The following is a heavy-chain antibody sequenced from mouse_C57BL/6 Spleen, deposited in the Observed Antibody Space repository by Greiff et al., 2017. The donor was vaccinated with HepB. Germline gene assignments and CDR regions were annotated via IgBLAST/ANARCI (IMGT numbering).Heavy chain of an antibody. D-gene: IGHD1-1*01. V-gene: IGHV1-15*01. CDR1: GYTFTDYD. J-gene: IGHJ2*01. Sequence: QVQLQQSGAELVRPGASVTLSCKASGYTFTDYDMHWVKQTPVHGLEWIGAIDPETGGTAYNQKFKGKAILTADKSSSTAYMELRSLTSADSAVYYCTRLKYYGSSHYWGQGTTLTVSS. CDR2: IDPETGGT. CDR3: TRLKYYGSSHY.